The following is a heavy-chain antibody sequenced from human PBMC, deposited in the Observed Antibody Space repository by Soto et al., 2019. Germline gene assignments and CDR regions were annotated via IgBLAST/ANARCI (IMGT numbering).Heavy chain of an antibody. CDR3: ARYYYGSGSYQDY. CDR1: GGSISEKY. V-gene: IGHV4-4*09. D-gene: IGHD3-10*01. CDR2: IFANGHT. J-gene: IGHJ4*02. Sequence: PSETLSLTCIVSGGSISEKYWNWVRQPPGKGLEWIGLIFANGHTDYNPSLKSRVTISVDTSNNQFSLKLTSVTAADTAVYYCARYYYGSGSYQDYWGQGTLVTVSS.